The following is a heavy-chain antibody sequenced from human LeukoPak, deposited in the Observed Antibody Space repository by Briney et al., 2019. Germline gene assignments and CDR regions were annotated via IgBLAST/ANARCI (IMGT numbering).Heavy chain of an antibody. CDR2: INHSGST. D-gene: IGHD3-22*01. CDR1: GGSFSGYY. CDR3: AGGGTYYYDSSGYYY. Sequence: SETLSLTCAVYGGSFSGYYWSWIRQPPGRGLEWIGEINHSGSTNYNPSLKSRVTISVDTSKNQFSLKLSSVTAADTAVYCCAGGGTYYYDSSGYYYWGQGTLVTVSS. V-gene: IGHV4-34*01. J-gene: IGHJ4*02.